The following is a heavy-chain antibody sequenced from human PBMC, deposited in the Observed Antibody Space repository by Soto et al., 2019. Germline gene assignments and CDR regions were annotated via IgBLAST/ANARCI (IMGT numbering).Heavy chain of an antibody. Sequence: GGSLRLSCAASGFTFDDYAMHWVRQAPGKGLEWVSGISWNSGSIGYADSVKGRFTISRDNAKNSLYLQMNSLRAEDTALYYCAKDKLHGDYAAGAFDIWGQGTMVTVSS. J-gene: IGHJ3*02. CDR2: ISWNSGSI. CDR3: AKDKLHGDYAAGAFDI. D-gene: IGHD4-17*01. V-gene: IGHV3-9*01. CDR1: GFTFDDYA.